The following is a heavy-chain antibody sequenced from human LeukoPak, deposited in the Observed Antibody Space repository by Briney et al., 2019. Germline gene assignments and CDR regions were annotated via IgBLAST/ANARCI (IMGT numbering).Heavy chain of an antibody. D-gene: IGHD6-6*01. CDR1: GFTFSSYG. CDR3: AKENRANSSSFIGPSDY. V-gene: IGHV3-30*02. CDR2: IRYNGSNK. Sequence: GGSLRLSCAASGFTFSSYGMHWVRQAPGKGLEWVAFIRYNGSNKYYADSVKGRFTISRDNSKNTLYLQMNSLRAEDTAVYYCAKENRANSSSFIGPSDYWGQGTLVTVSS. J-gene: IGHJ4*02.